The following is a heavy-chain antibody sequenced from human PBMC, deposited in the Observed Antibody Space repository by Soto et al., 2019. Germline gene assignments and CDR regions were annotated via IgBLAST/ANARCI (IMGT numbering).Heavy chain of an antibody. Sequence: GGSLRLSCAASGFTFSSYGMHWVRQAPGKGLEWVAVISYDGSNKYYADSVKGRFTISRDNSKNTLYLQMNSLRAEDTAVYYCAQSGTGDSSGYYYADYYYRMDVWGQGTTVTVSS. J-gene: IGHJ6*02. CDR3: AQSGTGDSSGYYYADYYYRMDV. CDR1: GFTFSSYG. CDR2: ISYDGSNK. V-gene: IGHV3-30*03. D-gene: IGHD3-22*01.